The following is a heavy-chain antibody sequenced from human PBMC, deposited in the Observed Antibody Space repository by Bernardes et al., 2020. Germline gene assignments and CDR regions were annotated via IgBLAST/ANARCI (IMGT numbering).Heavy chain of an antibody. J-gene: IGHJ6*04. CDR3: ASQIVVPAAMYYYYGMDV. D-gene: IGHD2-2*01. CDR2: MWYDVSNI. Sequence: AGSLSPSCAAFGFILSSFGMHCVRQAPGKGLEWVAVMWYDVSNIYYADSVKGRFTISRDNSKNTLYLQMNSLRAEDTAVYYCASQIVVPAAMYYYYGMDVWGKGTTVTVSS. CDR1: GFILSSFG. V-gene: IGHV3-33*01.